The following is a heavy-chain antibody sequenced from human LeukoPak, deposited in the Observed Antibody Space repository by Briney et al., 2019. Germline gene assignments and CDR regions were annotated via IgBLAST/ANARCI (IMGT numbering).Heavy chain of an antibody. CDR3: ARGQQWLEAFDY. CDR2: INPNSGVT. D-gene: IGHD6-19*01. CDR1: GYTFTGYY. V-gene: IGHV1-2*02. J-gene: IGHJ4*02. Sequence: ASVKVSCKASGYTFTGYYIHWVRQAPGQGLEWMGWINPNSGVTHYPQKFQGRVTMTRDTSIRTAYMEVSSLRSDVTAVYYCARGQQWLEAFDYWGLGTLVTVSS.